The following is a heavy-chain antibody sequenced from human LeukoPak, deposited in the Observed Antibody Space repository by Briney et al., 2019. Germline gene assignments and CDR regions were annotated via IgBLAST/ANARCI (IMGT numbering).Heavy chain of an antibody. Sequence: GRSLRLSCAASGFTFSSYGMHWVRQAPGKGLEWVAVIWYDGSNKYYADSVKGRFTISRDNAKSSLHLQMNGLRAEDTAMYYCVKDSGWFHFDSWGQGTLVTVSS. J-gene: IGHJ4*02. CDR1: GFTFSSYG. CDR2: IWYDGSNK. V-gene: IGHV3-33*03. D-gene: IGHD6-19*01. CDR3: VKDSGWFHFDS.